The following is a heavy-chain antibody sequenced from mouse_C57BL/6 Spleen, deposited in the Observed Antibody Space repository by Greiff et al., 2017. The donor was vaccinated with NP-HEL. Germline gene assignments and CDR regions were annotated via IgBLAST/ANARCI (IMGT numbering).Heavy chain of an antibody. CDR1: GFTFSDYY. CDR2: ISNGGGST. CDR3: ARRSTTVVGAMDD. Sequence: EVKLVESGGGLVQPGGSLKLSCAASGFTFSDYYMYWVRQTPEKRLEWVAYISNGGGSTYYPDTVKGRFTISRDNAKNTLYLQMSRLKSEDTAMYDYARRSTTVVGAMDDWGQGTSVTVSS. J-gene: IGHJ4*01. D-gene: IGHD1-1*01. V-gene: IGHV5-12*01.